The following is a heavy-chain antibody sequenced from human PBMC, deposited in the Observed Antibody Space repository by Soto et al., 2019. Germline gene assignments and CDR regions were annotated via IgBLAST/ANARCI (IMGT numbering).Heavy chain of an antibody. Sequence: GGSLRLSCAASGFTVSSNYMSWVRQAPGKGLEWVSVIYSGGSTYYADSVKGRFTISRDNSKNTLYLQMNSLRAEDTAVYYCARSPYSYGPIDYWGQGTLVTVSS. CDR3: ARSPYSYGPIDY. CDR1: GFTVSSNY. CDR2: IYSGGST. D-gene: IGHD5-18*01. J-gene: IGHJ4*02. V-gene: IGHV3-66*01.